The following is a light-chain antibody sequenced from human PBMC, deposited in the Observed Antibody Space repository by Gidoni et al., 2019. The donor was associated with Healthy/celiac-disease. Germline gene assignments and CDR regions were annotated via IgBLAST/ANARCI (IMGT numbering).Light chain of an antibody. V-gene: IGLV3-1*01. CDR2: QDS. CDR3: QAWDSSTYVV. Sequence: SYALTQPPSVSVSPGQTASITCSGDKLGDKYACWYQQQPGQSPVLVIYQDSKRPSGIPERFSGSNSGNTATLTISGTQAMDEADYYCQAWDSSTYVVFGGGTKLTVL. J-gene: IGLJ2*01. CDR1: KLGDKY.